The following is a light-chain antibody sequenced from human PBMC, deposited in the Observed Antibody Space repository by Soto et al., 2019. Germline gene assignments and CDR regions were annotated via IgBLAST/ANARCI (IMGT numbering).Light chain of an antibody. CDR2: EVS. V-gene: IGLV2-8*01. CDR3: SSYAGSNTVV. Sequence: QSVLTQPPSASGSPGQSVTISCTGTSSDVGGYNYVSWYQQHPGKAPKVMIYEVSKRPSGVPDRFPGSKSGNTASLTVSGLQAEDEADYYCSSYAGSNTVVFGGGTKLTVL. CDR1: SSDVGGYNY. J-gene: IGLJ2*01.